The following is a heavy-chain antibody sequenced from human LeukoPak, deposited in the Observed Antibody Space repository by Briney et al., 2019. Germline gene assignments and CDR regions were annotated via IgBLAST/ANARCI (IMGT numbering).Heavy chain of an antibody. V-gene: IGHV4-39*07. CDR1: GGSISSGNYY. J-gene: IGHJ4*02. CDR3: ARGDYSNPFDY. D-gene: IGHD4-11*01. Sequence: MTSETLSLTCTVSGGSISSGNYYWSWIRQYPGKGLEWIGEINHSGSTNYNPSLKSRVTISVDTSKNQFSLKLSSVTAADTAVYYCARGDYSNPFDYWGQGTLVTVSS. CDR2: INHSGST.